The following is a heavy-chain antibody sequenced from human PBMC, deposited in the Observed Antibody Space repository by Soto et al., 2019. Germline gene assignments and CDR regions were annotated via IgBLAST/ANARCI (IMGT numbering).Heavy chain of an antibody. CDR1: GFTFRSYT. V-gene: IGHV3-33*01. J-gene: IGHJ4*02. CDR3: ARDLGYNSGHPFDY. Sequence: GGSLRLSCAASGFTFRSYTMHWVRQAPGKGLEWVALTWHDETNKYYADSVKGRFTISRNNSRNTLYLQMNSLRAEDTAVYYCARDLGYNSGHPFDYWGQGTQVTVSS. D-gene: IGHD1-20*01. CDR2: TWHDETNK.